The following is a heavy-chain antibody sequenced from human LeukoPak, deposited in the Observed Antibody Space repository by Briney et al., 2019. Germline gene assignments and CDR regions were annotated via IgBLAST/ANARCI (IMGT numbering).Heavy chain of an antibody. CDR1: GYTFTDYY. CDR2: INPNSGGT. J-gene: IGHJ6*03. V-gene: IGHV1-2*02. Sequence: GASVKVSCKASGYTFTDYYMHWVRPAPGQGLEWMGWINPNSGGTNYAQKFQGRVTMTRDRSISTAYMELSRLRSDDTAVYYCAREELETSNYHYYYYMDVWGKGTTVTVSS. D-gene: IGHD1-1*01. CDR3: AREELETSNYHYYYYMDV.